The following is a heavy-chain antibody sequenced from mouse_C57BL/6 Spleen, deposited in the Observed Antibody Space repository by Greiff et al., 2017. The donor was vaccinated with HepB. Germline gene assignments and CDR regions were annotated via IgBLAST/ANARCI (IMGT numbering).Heavy chain of an antibody. Sequence: QVQLQQPGAELVMPGASVKLSCKASGYTFTSYWMHWVKQRPGQGLEWIGEIDPSDSYTNYNQKFKGKSTLTVDKSSSTAYMQLSSLTSEDSAVYYCARGDGYPYYYAMDYWGQGTSVTVSS. V-gene: IGHV1-69*01. D-gene: IGHD2-3*01. CDR1: GYTFTSYW. CDR3: ARGDGYPYYYAMDY. J-gene: IGHJ4*01. CDR2: IDPSDSYT.